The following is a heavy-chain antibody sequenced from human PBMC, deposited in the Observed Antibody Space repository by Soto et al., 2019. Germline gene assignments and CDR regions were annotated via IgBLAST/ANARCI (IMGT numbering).Heavy chain of an antibody. CDR3: ARDFFDSSDYTTNWFDP. D-gene: IGHD3-22*01. J-gene: IGHJ5*02. CDR2: IYYSGNA. CDR1: GGSISRYY. V-gene: IGHV4-59*08. Sequence: PSETLSLTCTVSGGSISRYYWSWIRQPPGKGLEWIGYIYYSGNAYYNPSLKSRVTISVDTSKNQFSLKLTSVTAADAALYYCARDFFDSSDYTTNWFDPWGQGTLVTVSS.